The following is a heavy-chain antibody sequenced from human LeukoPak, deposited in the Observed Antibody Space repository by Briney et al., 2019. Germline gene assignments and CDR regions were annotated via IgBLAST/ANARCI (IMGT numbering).Heavy chain of an antibody. CDR2: IYYSGST. J-gene: IGHJ4*02. V-gene: IGHV4-39*07. CDR1: GGSISSSSYY. Sequence: SETLSLTCTVSGGSISSSSYYWGWIRQPPGKGLEWIGSIYYSGSTYYNPSLKSRVPISVDTSKNQFSLKLSSVTAADTAVYYCARGPPTDYYESRSWFDYWGKGTLVTVSS. D-gene: IGHD3-22*01. CDR3: ARGPPTDYYESRSWFDY.